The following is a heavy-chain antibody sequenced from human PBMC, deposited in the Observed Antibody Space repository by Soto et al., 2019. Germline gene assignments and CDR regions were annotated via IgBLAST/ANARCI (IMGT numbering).Heavy chain of an antibody. V-gene: IGHV4-61*01. D-gene: IGHD3-10*01. CDR2: IYYSGST. J-gene: IGHJ4*02. CDR3: ARDGGYSGSDY. CDR1: GGSVSSGSYY. Sequence: SETLSLTCTVSGGSVSSGSYYWSWIRQPPGKGLEWIGYIYYSGSTNYNPSLKSRVTISVDTSKNQFSLKLSSVTAADTAVYYCARDGGYSGSDYWGQGTLVTVSS.